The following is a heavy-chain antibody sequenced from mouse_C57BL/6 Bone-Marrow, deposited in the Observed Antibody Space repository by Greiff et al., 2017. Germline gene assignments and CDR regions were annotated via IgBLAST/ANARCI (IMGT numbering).Heavy chain of an antibody. D-gene: IGHD1-1*01. CDR2: IYPRSGNT. CDR3: ARGRDYYGSSYHWYFDV. CDR1: GYTFTSYG. J-gene: IGHJ1*03. Sequence: VQLVESGAELARPGASVKLSCKASGYTFTSYGISWVKQRTGQGLEWIGEIYPRSGNTYYNEKFKGKATLTADKSSSTAYMELRSLTSEDAAVYFCARGRDYYGSSYHWYFDVWGTGTTVTVSS. V-gene: IGHV1-81*01.